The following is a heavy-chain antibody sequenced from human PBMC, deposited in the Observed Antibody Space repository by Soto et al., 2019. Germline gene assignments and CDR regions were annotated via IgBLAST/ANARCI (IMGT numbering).Heavy chain of an antibody. Sequence: SETLSLTCTVSGGSISTYYWNWIRQPPGKGLEWIGYIHYSGDTYYNPSLKSRVIISLDTSKNQFSLRLGSVTASDTAVYYCARARYGDSFYFDYWGQGTLVTVSS. CDR3: ARARYGDSFYFDY. J-gene: IGHJ4*02. CDR2: IHYSGDT. D-gene: IGHD4-17*01. CDR1: GGSISTYY. V-gene: IGHV4-59*08.